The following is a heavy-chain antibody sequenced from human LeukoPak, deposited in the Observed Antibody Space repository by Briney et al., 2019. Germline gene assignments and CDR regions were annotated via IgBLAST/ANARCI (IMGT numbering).Heavy chain of an antibody. CDR2: IYPGNSDT. Sequence: AEPLQISCKRSGYRFTNYWIGWVRQMSGKGLECVGIIYPGNSDTRYGPSFQGQVTIPADKSITTAYLQWSSLKASDTGMYYCARRENYYGSGTYFADAFDFWGQGTMVTVSS. CDR1: GYRFTNYW. V-gene: IGHV5-51*01. CDR3: ARRENYYGSGTYFADAFDF. D-gene: IGHD3-10*01. J-gene: IGHJ3*01.